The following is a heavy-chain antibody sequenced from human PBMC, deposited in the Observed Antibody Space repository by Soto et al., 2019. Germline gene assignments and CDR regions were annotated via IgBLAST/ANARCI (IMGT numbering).Heavy chain of an antibody. CDR3: ARAEAGMAHDAFDI. CDR1: GGTFSSYA. V-gene: IGHV1-69*13. CDR2: IIPIFGTA. J-gene: IGHJ3*02. Sequence: GASVKVSCKASGGTFSSYAISWVRQAPGQGLEWMGGIIPIFGTANYAQKFQGRVTITADESTSTAYMELSSLRSEDTAVYYCARAEAGMAHDAFDIWGQGTMVTVSS. D-gene: IGHD1-20*01.